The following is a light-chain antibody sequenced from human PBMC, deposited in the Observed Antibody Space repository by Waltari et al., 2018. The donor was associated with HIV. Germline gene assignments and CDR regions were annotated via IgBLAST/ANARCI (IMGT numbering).Light chain of an antibody. CDR2: RAS. Sequence: DIQMAPSPSSVTASVGDGVNIKCRTSQMIGSSLAWYQQQPGKGPKPLIYRASRLDTGVPSRFVGSGSGAYFTLSISNLQPEDSATYYCQQAHSFPHTFGGGTKV. CDR1: QMIGSS. CDR3: QQAHSFPHT. J-gene: IGKJ4*01. V-gene: IGKV1-12*01.